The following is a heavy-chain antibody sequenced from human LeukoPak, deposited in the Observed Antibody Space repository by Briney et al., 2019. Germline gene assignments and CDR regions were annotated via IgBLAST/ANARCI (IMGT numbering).Heavy chain of an antibody. D-gene: IGHD2/OR15-2a*01. CDR3: ARDHSMEYGNWFDP. V-gene: IGHV3-30-3*01. CDR2: ISYDGSNK. CDR1: GFTFSTYA. Sequence: PGGSLRLSCAASGFTFSTYAMHWVRQAPGKGLEWVAVISYDGSNKYYADSVKGRFTISRDNSKSTLYLQMNSLRAEDTAVYYCARDHSMEYGNWFDPWGQGTLVTVSS. J-gene: IGHJ5*02.